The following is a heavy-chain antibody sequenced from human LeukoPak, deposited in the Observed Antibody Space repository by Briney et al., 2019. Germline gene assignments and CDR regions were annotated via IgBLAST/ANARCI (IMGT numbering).Heavy chain of an antibody. CDR2: IYYSGRT. D-gene: IGHD1-14*01. V-gene: IGHV4-39*01. J-gene: IGHJ6*03. CDR1: GGSISISSYY. Sequence: SETLSLTCTVSGGSISISSYYWGWIRRPPGKGLEWIGTIYYSGRTYYNPSLKSQATISVDTSKRQFSLKLTSVTAADTAVYYCARQLTGTEYMDVWGKGTTVTISS. CDR3: ARQLTGTEYMDV.